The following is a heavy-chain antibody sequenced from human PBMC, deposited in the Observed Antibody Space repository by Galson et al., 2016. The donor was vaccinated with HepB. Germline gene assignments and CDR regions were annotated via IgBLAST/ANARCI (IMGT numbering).Heavy chain of an antibody. V-gene: IGHV3-30*18. J-gene: IGHJ6*04. CDR3: AKDPAFGESPGGYGLDV. CDR1: GFTFSNFG. D-gene: IGHD3-10*01. Sequence: SLRLSCAASGFTFSNFGMHWVRQLPGKGLEWVAVISYDGSNKKYLESVKGRFTIPRDNSKNMVYLEMNSLRAEDTAVYYCAKDPAFGESPGGYGLDVWGRGTAVTVSS. CDR2: ISYDGSNK.